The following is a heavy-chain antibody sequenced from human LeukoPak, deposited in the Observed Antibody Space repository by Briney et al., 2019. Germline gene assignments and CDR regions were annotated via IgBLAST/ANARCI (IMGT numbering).Heavy chain of an antibody. J-gene: IGHJ4*02. CDR3: ARRVITFGGVVVTYFDY. V-gene: IGHV4-34*01. Sequence: PSETLSLTCAVYGGSFSGYYWSWIRQPPGKGLEWIGEINHSGSTNYNPSLKGRVTISVDTSKNQFSLKLSSVTAADTAVYYCARRVITFGGVVVTYFDYWGQGTLVTVSS. CDR2: INHSGST. CDR1: GGSFSGYY. D-gene: IGHD3-16*02.